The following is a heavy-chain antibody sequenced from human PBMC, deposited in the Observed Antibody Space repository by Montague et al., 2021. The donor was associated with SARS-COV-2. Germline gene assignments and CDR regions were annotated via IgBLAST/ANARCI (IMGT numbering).Heavy chain of an antibody. Sequence: SETLSLTCAVSGGPITSYYWNWIRQPPGKGLEYIGYIYHSGSTTYNPSLKSRVSISVDTSKNQFSLKLRSLTAADTAVYYCARGLENYGSGSHHFVPWGQGTLVTVSS. D-gene: IGHD3-10*01. V-gene: IGHV4-59*01. J-gene: IGHJ5*02. CDR1: GGPITSYY. CDR3: ARGLENYGSGSHHFVP. CDR2: IYHSGST.